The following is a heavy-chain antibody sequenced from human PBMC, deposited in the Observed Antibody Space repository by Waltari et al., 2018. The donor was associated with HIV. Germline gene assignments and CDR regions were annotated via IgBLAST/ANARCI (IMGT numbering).Heavy chain of an antibody. Sequence: QVQLVQSGAEVNKTGASVKVFCTASGSTFTAYNMHWVRQAPGQGLEWMGRINLNSGDTNYGQKFQGRVTMTRDTSISTAYMELSRLRSDDTAVYYCARDSYYYDSSGFFADFWGQGTRGTVAS. CDR3: ARDSYYYDSSGFFADF. J-gene: IGHJ4*02. CDR1: GSTFTAYN. V-gene: IGHV1-2*06. D-gene: IGHD3-22*01. CDR2: INLNSGDT.